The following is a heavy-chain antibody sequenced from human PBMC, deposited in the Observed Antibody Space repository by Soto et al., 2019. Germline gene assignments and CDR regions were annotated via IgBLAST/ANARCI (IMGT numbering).Heavy chain of an antibody. CDR2: IYPGDSDI. V-gene: IGHV5-51*01. CDR3: ARRRGSGSDYYYNYGMGV. D-gene: IGHD1-26*01. J-gene: IGHJ6*02. Sequence: PGESLTISCKCSGCSFSRYWIGWVRQMPGKGLEWMGIIYPGDSDIRYSPSFQGQVTISADTSISTAYLQWSSLKASDTAIYYCARRRGSGSDYYYNYGMGVWGQGTTVTVSS. CDR1: GCSFSRYW.